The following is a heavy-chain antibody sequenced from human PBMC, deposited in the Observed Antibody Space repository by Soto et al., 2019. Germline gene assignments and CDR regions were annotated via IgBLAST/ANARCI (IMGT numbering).Heavy chain of an antibody. Sequence: GASVKVSCKASGYTFTSYGISWVRQAPGQGLEWMGWISAYNGNTNYAQKLQGRVTMTTDTSTSTAYMELRSLRSDDTAVYYCARPSHSVTQLAYYFDYWGQGTLVTVSS. D-gene: IGHD2-2*01. CDR1: GYTFTSYG. J-gene: IGHJ4*02. CDR3: ARPSHSVTQLAYYFDY. CDR2: ISAYNGNT. V-gene: IGHV1-18*01.